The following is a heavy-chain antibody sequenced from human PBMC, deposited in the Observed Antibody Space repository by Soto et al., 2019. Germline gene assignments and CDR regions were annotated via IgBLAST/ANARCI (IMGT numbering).Heavy chain of an antibody. J-gene: IGHJ6*02. Sequence: QVQLVQSGAEVKKPGSSVKVSCKASGGTFSSYAISWVRQAPGQGLEWMGGIIPIFGTANYAQKFQGRVTITADESTSTAYMELSSLRSEDTAVYYCARDCRSTSCYGDYYYGMDVWGQGTTVTVSS. CDR2: IIPIFGTA. CDR3: ARDCRSTSCYGDYYYGMDV. V-gene: IGHV1-69*01. D-gene: IGHD2-2*01. CDR1: GGTFSSYA.